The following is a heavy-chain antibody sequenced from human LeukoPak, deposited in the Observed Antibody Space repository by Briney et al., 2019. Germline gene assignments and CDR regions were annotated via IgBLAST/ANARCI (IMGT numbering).Heavy chain of an antibody. CDR1: GYTITNYW. D-gene: IGHD2-15*01. V-gene: IGHV5-51*01. J-gene: IGHJ4*02. CDR3: ARRYCSGGSCYSGLDY. Sequence: GESLKISCKGSGYTITNYWIGWVRQMPGKGLEWMGIIYPGDSDTRYSPSFQGQVTISADKSISTAHLQWSSLKASDTAMYYCARRYCSGGSCYSGLDYWGQGTLVTVSS. CDR2: IYPGDSDT.